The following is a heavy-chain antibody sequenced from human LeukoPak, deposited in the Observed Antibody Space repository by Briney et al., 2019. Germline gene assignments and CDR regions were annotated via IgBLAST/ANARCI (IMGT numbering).Heavy chain of an antibody. CDR3: ARERIFSY. J-gene: IGHJ4*02. CDR1: GFTFSGYW. V-gene: IGHV3-7*01. Sequence: GGSLGLSCAASGFTFSGYWMSWVRQAPGKGLEWVANIKQDGTETYYVDSVKGRFTISRDNAKNSLYLQMNSLRAEDTAVYYCARERIFSYWGQGTLVTVSS. CDR2: IKQDGTET.